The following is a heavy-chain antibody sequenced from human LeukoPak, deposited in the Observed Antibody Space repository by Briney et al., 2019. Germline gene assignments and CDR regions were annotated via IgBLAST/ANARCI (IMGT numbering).Heavy chain of an antibody. CDR2: INPSGGST. Sequence: GASVKVSCKASGYTFTSYYMHWVRQAPRQGLEWMGIINPSGGSTSHAQKFQGRVTMTRDMSTSTVYMEPSSLRSEDTAVYYCARKSIVGANWFDYWGQGTLVTVSS. D-gene: IGHD1-26*01. CDR3: ARKSIVGANWFDY. V-gene: IGHV1-46*01. CDR1: GYTFTSYY. J-gene: IGHJ4*02.